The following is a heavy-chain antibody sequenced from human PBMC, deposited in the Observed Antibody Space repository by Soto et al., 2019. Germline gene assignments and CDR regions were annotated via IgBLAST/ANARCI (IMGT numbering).Heavy chain of an antibody. V-gene: IGHV4-4*02. J-gene: IGHJ3*02. CDR1: GGSLSSSNW. Sequence: SETLSLTCGVSGGSLSSSNWWRWVRQPPGKGLEWIGEIDHSGSSYYNPSLKSRVTISLDRSKNQVSLKLSSVTAADTAVYYCTGGVGNAFDIWGRGTMVTVSS. D-gene: IGHD2-8*02. CDR2: IDHSGSS. CDR3: TGGVGNAFDI.